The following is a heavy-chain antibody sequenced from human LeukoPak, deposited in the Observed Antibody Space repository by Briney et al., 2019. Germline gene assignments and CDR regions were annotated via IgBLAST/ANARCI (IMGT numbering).Heavy chain of an antibody. CDR3: AKSNGYGLIDI. Sequence: PSETLSLTCTVSGGSFRGDYYWAWIRQPPGKGLEWIGSIYSGGRIYYNPSLKSRVSISIDTSNNDLSLKVTSVTAADTAVYYCAKSNGYGLIDIWGQGTMVTVSS. J-gene: IGHJ3*02. D-gene: IGHD3-22*01. CDR1: GGSFRGDYY. V-gene: IGHV4-39*07. CDR2: IYSGGRI.